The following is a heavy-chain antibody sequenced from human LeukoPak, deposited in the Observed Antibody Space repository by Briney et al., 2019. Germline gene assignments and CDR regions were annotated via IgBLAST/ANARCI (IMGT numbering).Heavy chain of an antibody. V-gene: IGHV1-46*01. J-gene: IGHJ5*02. CDR1: VCIFSSYA. D-gene: IGHD6-19*01. CDR3: ARVVFAAVAVGWFDP. CDR2: INPSGGST. Sequence: ASVKVSCKASVCIFSSYAISWVRQAPAQGLEWMGIINPSGGSTSYAQKFQGRVTMTRDTYTSTAYMEVRGLRSDDAAVYYCARVVFAAVAVGWFDPWGKGNVVSVSP.